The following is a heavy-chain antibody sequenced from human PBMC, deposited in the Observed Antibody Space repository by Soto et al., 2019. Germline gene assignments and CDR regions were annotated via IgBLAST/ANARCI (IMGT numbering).Heavy chain of an antibody. CDR1: GFSFSEYY. V-gene: IGHV3-11*06. J-gene: IGHJ4*02. Sequence: GGSLRLSCVASGFSFSEYYMSWIRQIPGKGLEWISYISSSSSYIYYADSVKGRFTISRDNAKNSLYPQMNSLRAEDTAVYYCARDRVVVPAAILDYFDFWGQGAQVTVSS. D-gene: IGHD2-2*02. CDR3: ARDRVVVPAAILDYFDF. CDR2: ISSSSSYI.